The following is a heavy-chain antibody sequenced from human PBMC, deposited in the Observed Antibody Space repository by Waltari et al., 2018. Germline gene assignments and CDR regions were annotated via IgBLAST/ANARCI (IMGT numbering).Heavy chain of an antibody. CDR3: AREWERDSDDAFDI. CDR2: MKSDGSST. D-gene: IGHD1-26*01. J-gene: IGHJ3*02. V-gene: IGHV3-74*01. Sequence: EVQLVESGGGLVQPGGSLRLSCAASGFTFSSYWMHWVRQAPGKGLVWVARMKSDGSSTSYADSVKGRFTISRDNAKNTLYLQMNSLRAEDTAVYYCAREWERDSDDAFDIWGQGTMVTVSS. CDR1: GFTFSSYW.